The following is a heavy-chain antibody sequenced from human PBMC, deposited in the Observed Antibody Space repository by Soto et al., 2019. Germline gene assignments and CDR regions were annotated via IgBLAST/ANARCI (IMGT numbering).Heavy chain of an antibody. D-gene: IGHD2-15*01. V-gene: IGHV3-13*01. CDR3: ARARYCSGGSCYIHFDY. Sequence: GGSLRLSCAASGFTFSSYDMHWVRQDTGKGLEWVSAIGTPGDTYYPGSMMGRFTISRENANASLYLQMHSLRAGDTAVYYCARARYCSGGSCYIHFDYWGQGTLVTVFS. CDR1: GFTFSSYD. J-gene: IGHJ4*02. CDR2: IGTPGDT.